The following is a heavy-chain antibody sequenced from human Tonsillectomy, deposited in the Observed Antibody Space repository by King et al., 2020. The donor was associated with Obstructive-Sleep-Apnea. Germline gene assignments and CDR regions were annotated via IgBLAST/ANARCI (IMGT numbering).Heavy chain of an antibody. Sequence: VQLVESGGGVVQPGRSLRLSFEASGFTFSIYCMHWVRQAPGKGLEWVVFIRYDGNNKYYAGSVKGRFTISRDNPKNTLYLQTEDLRTEDTAVYYCAKDAAITGTLDYWGQGILVTVSS. J-gene: IGHJ4*02. CDR1: GFTFSIYC. D-gene: IGHD1-7*01. V-gene: IGHV3-30*02. CDR3: AKDAAITGTLDY. CDR2: IRYDGNNK.